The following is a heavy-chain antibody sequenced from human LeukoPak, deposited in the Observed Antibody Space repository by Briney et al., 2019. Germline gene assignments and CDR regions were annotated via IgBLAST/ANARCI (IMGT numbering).Heavy chain of an antibody. CDR1: GHTLTELS. Sequence: ASVKVSCKVSGHTLTELSMHWVRQAPGKGLEWMGGFDPEDGETIYAQKFQGRVTMTEDTSTDTAYMELSSLRSEDTAVYYCATVVTAPYYYYYMDVWGKGTTVTVSS. D-gene: IGHD2-21*02. CDR3: ATVVTAPYYYYYMDV. CDR2: FDPEDGET. V-gene: IGHV1-24*01. J-gene: IGHJ6*03.